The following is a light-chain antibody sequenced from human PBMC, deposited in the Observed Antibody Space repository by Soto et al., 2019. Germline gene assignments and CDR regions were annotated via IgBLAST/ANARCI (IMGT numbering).Light chain of an antibody. V-gene: IGKV1-5*03. CDR3: QQLNGYLELT. J-gene: IGKJ4*01. Sequence: DIKMTQSPSTLSASVVDRVTITCRASQSISSWLAWYQKKPGKAPKLLIYKACSLENAVPSRFSGSGSGTEFTLTISSLQPEDFATYYCQQLNGYLELTFGGGTKVDIK. CDR2: KAC. CDR1: QSISSW.